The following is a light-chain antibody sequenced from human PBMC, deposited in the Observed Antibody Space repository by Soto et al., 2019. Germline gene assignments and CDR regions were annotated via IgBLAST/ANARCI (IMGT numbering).Light chain of an antibody. Sequence: EIVLTQSPGTLSLSPGERATLSCRASQSVSSSYLAWYQQKPGQAPRLLIYGASSRATGIPDRFSGSGSGTDFTLTISILETEDFAVYYCQQYGSSRGTFGQGTKVEIK. J-gene: IGKJ1*01. V-gene: IGKV3-20*01. CDR1: QSVSSSY. CDR2: GAS. CDR3: QQYGSSRGT.